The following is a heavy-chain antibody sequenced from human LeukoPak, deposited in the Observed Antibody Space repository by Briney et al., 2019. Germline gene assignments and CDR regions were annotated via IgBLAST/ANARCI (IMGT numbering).Heavy chain of an antibody. V-gene: IGHV3-23*01. CDR3: AKPISAYCSGGSCYEFNY. Sequence: PGGPLRLSCAASGFTFSSYAMSWVRQAPGKGLEWVSAISGSGGSTYYADSVKGRFTISRDNSKNTLYLQMNSLRAEDTAVYYCAKPISAYCSGGSCYEFNYWGQGTLVTVSS. CDR2: ISGSGGST. D-gene: IGHD2-15*01. J-gene: IGHJ4*02. CDR1: GFTFSSYA.